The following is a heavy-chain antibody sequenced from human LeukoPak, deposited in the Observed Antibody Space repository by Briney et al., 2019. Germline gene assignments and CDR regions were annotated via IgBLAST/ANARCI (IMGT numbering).Heavy chain of an antibody. CDR2: IYSGGST. D-gene: IGHD6-6*01. J-gene: IGHJ4*02. Sequence: GGSLRLSCAASGFSVSSSYMSWVRQAPGKGLEWVSLIYSGGSTYYADSAKGRFTISRDNSKNTMFLQMNSLRDEDTAVYYCARVIEARHFDYWGQGTLVTVSS. CDR3: ARVIEARHFDY. CDR1: GFSVSSSY. V-gene: IGHV3-66*01.